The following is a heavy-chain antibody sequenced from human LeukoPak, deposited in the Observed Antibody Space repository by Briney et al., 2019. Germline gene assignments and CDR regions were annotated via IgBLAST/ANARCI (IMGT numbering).Heavy chain of an antibody. CDR2: ISPTGLT. Sequence: SGTLSLTCGVSGGSISNTNWWSWVRQPPGQGPEWIGEISPTGLTHYNPSLESRFTVSLDKSKNQLSLNLTSVTAADTAVYYCSRENGAFSPFGYWGQGTLVTVLS. V-gene: IGHV4-4*02. CDR3: SRENGAFSPFGY. CDR1: GGSISNTNW. J-gene: IGHJ4*02. D-gene: IGHD2-8*01.